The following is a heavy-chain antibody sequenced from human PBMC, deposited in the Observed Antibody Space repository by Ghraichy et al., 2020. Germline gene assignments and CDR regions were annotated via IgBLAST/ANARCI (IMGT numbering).Heavy chain of an antibody. V-gene: IGHV4-59*08. J-gene: IGHJ6*02. CDR3: ARRRDYYYGMDV. CDR1: GGSISRYY. CDR2: IYYSGST. Sequence: SETLSLTCTVSGGSISRYYWSWIRQPPGKGLEWIGCIYYSGSTNYNPSLKSRVTISVDTSKNQFSLKLSSVTAADTAVYYCARRRDYYYGMDVWGQGTTVTVSS.